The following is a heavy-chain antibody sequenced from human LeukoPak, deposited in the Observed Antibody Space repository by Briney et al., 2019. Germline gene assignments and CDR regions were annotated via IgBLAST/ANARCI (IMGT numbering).Heavy chain of an antibody. CDR1: GFTFSSYG. Sequence: GGPLRLSCAASGFTFSSYGMSWVRQAPGKGLEWVSAISGSGGSTYYADSVKGRFTISRDNSKNTLYLQMNSLRAEDTAVYYCAKARPFDWLTSSPPESGYWGQGTLVTVSS. J-gene: IGHJ4*02. CDR3: AKARPFDWLTSSPPESGY. CDR2: ISGSGGST. V-gene: IGHV3-23*01. D-gene: IGHD3-9*01.